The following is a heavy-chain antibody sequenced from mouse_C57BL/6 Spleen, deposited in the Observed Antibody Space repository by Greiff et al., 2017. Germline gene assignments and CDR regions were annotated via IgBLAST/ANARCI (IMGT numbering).Heavy chain of an antibody. CDR3: ARGYDDGAWFAY. V-gene: IGHV1-19*01. J-gene: IGHJ3*01. Sequence: VQLQQSGPVLVKPGASVKMSCKASGYTFTDYYMNWVKQSHGKSLEWIGVINPYNGGTSYNQKFKGKATLTVDKSSSTAYMELNSLTSEDAAVYYCARGYDDGAWFAYWGQGTLVTVSA. D-gene: IGHD2-2*01. CDR2: INPYNGGT. CDR1: GYTFTDYY.